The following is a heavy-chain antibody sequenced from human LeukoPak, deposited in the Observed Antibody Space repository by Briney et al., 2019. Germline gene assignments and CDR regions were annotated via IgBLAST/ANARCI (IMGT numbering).Heavy chain of an antibody. CDR2: ISGSGGST. V-gene: IGHV3-23*01. Sequence: GGSLRLSCAASGFTFSSYAMSWVRQAPGKGLEWVSAISGSGGSTYYADSVKGRFTISRDNAKNTLYLQMNSLRAEDTAVYYCAKTGAGYYYMDVWGKGTTVTVSS. J-gene: IGHJ6*03. CDR3: AKTGAGYYYMDV. D-gene: IGHD7-27*01. CDR1: GFTFSSYA.